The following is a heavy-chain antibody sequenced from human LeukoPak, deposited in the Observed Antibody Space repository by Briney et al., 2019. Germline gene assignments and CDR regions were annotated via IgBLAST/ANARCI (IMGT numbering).Heavy chain of an antibody. J-gene: IGHJ4*02. Sequence: GGSLRLSCAASGFTFSSYSMNWVRQAPGKGLEWVSSISSSSSYIYYADSVKGRFTISRDNAKNSLYLQMSSLRAEDTAIYYCARVVRGKGADYWGQGTLVTVSS. V-gene: IGHV3-21*04. CDR1: GFTFSSYS. CDR3: ARVVRGKGADY. D-gene: IGHD1-26*01. CDR2: ISSSSSYI.